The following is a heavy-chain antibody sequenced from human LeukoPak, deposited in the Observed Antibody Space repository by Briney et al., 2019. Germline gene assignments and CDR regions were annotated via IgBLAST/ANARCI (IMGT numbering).Heavy chain of an antibody. CDR1: GFTFSNYR. CDR3: ARVGTGLADDY. V-gene: IGHV3-21*01. D-gene: IGHD3/OR15-3a*01. Sequence: GGSLRLSCAASGFTFSNYRMNWVRQAPGKGLEWVSSISSSSTYIYYADSVRGRFTISRDNAKNSPYLQMNSLRAEDTAVYYCARVGTGLADDYWGQGTLVTVSS. CDR2: ISSSSTYI. J-gene: IGHJ4*02.